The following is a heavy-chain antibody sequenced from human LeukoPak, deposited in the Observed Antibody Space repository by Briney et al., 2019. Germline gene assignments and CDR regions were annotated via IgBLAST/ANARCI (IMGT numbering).Heavy chain of an antibody. CDR2: IDWDGDK. V-gene: IGHV2-70*11. CDR3: ARTPYYSESGGYTPGYFDF. Sequence: SGPALVKPKQTLTLTCAFSGFSLTTTGMCVSWIRQPPGKALEWLARIDWDGDKYYSTSLKTNLTISKDTSKNQVVLIMTNVDPVDTATYSCARTPYYSESGGYTPGYFDFWGQGTRVTVSS. D-gene: IGHD3-22*01. CDR1: GFSLTTTGMC. J-gene: IGHJ4*02.